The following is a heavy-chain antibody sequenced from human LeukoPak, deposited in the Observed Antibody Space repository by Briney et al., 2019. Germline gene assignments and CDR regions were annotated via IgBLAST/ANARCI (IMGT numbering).Heavy chain of an antibody. CDR3: ASASSYGSLYYYYYMDV. Sequence: PSETLSLTCTASGGSISSGSYYWSWIRQPAGKGLEWIGRIYTSGSTNYNPSLKSRVTISVDTSKNQFSLKLSSVTAADTAVYYCASASSYGSLYYYYYMDVWGKGTTVTVSS. CDR2: IYTSGST. J-gene: IGHJ6*03. D-gene: IGHD5-18*01. CDR1: GGSISSGSYY. V-gene: IGHV4-61*02.